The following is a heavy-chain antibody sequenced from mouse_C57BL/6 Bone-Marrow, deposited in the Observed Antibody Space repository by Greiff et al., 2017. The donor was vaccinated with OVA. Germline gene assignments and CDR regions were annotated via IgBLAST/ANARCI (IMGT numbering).Heavy chain of an antibody. CDR2: INPSTGGT. Sequence: EVQLQQSGPELVKPGASVKISCKASGYSFTGYYMNWVKQSPEKSLEWIGEINPSTGGTTYNQKFKAKATLTVDKSSSTAYMQLKSLTSEDSAVYYCASKAFPWFAYWGQGTLVTVSA. J-gene: IGHJ3*01. CDR1: GYSFTGYY. V-gene: IGHV1-42*01. CDR3: ASKAFPWFAY.